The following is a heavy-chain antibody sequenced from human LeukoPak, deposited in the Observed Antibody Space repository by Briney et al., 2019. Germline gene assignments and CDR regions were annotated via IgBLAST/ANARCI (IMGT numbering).Heavy chain of an antibody. CDR3: ARHVYWGDPTAPEDYFDY. CDR1: GGSISSYY. J-gene: IGHJ4*02. CDR2: IYYSGST. V-gene: IGHV4-59*08. D-gene: IGHD7-27*01. Sequence: PSETLSLTCTVSGGSISSYYWSWIRQPPGKGLEWIGYIYYSGSTNYNPSLKSRVTISVDTSKNQFSLELSSVTAADTAVYYCARHVYWGDPTAPEDYFDYWGQGTLVTVSS.